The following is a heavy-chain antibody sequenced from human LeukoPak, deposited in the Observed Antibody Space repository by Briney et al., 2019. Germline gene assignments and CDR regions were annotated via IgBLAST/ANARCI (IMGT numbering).Heavy chain of an antibody. J-gene: IGHJ4*02. CDR2: IYYSGST. CDR3: ARVGYFDWLFFDY. D-gene: IGHD3-9*01. V-gene: IGHV4-59*01. CDR1: GGSISSYY. Sequence: SETLSLTCTVSGGSISSYYWSRIRQPPGKGLEWIGYIYYSGSTNYNPSLKSRVTISVDTSKNQFSLKLSSVTAADTAVYYCARVGYFDWLFFDYWGQGTLVTVSS.